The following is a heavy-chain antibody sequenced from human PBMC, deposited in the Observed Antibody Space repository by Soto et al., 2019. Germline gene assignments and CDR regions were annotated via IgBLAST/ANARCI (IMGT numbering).Heavy chain of an antibody. J-gene: IGHJ6*02. D-gene: IGHD6-13*01. CDR2: ISSSSSYI. Sequence: PGGSLRLSCAASGFTFSSYSMNWVRQAPGKGLEWVSSISSSSSYIYYADSVKGRFTISRDNAKNSLYLQMNSLRAEDTAVYYCARDSDSSSWTCSYGMDVWGQGTTVTVSS. CDR3: ARDSDSSSWTCSYGMDV. CDR1: GFTFSSYS. V-gene: IGHV3-21*01.